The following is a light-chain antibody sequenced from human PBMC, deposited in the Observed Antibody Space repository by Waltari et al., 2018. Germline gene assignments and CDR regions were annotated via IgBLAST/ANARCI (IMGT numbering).Light chain of an antibody. V-gene: IGKV3-11*01. Sequence: CRASQRVSSYLAWFQQKPGQAPRLLIYDASNRATGIPARFSGSGSGTDFTLTISSLEPEDFAVYYCQQRTNWPFTFGGGTKVEIK. CDR1: QRVSSY. J-gene: IGKJ4*01. CDR2: DAS. CDR3: QQRTNWPFT.